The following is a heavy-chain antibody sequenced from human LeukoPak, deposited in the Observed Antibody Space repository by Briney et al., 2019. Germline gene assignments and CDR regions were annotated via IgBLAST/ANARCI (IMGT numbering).Heavy chain of an antibody. CDR1: GFRFTSYG. Sequence: GGSLRLSCAASGFRFTSYGINWVRQAPGKGLEWISYIDRNSGGIHYADSVKGRFTVSRDNAKNSVYLQMNTLRPEDTAVYYCARDFGYSDNTGYYYLDYWGQGTLVTVSS. CDR3: ARDFGYSDNTGYYYLDY. V-gene: IGHV3-48*01. D-gene: IGHD3-22*01. CDR2: IDRNSGGI. J-gene: IGHJ4*02.